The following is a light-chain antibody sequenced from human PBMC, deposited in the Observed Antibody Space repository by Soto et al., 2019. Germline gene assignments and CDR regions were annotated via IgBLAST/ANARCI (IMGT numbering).Light chain of an antibody. J-gene: IGLJ2*01. CDR2: GNS. V-gene: IGLV1-40*01. CDR3: QSFDSSLSGVV. Sequence: QSVLTQPPSVSGPPGQRVTISCTGSSSNIGAGYDVHWYQQLPGTAPKLLMYGNSNRPSGVPDRFSGSKSGTSASLAITGLQAEDEADYHCQSFDSSLSGVVFGGGTKVTVL. CDR1: SSNIGAGYD.